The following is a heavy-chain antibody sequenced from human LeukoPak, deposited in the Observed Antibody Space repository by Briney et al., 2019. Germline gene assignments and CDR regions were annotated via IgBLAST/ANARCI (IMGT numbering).Heavy chain of an antibody. J-gene: IGHJ5*02. V-gene: IGHV3-33*01. CDR3: SRDFGGA. D-gene: IGHD3-10*01. CDR2: IWYDGTNK. Sequence: PGGSLRLSCAASGFTFSSYGMHWVRQAPGKGLEWVAVIWYDGTNKNYAESVKGRFTISRDNAMNTLYLQVNSLRAEDTAVYYCSRDFGGAWGQGTLVTVSS. CDR1: GFTFSSYG.